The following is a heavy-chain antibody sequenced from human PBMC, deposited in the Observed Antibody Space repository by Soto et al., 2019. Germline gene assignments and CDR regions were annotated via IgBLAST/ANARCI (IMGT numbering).Heavy chain of an antibody. CDR1: GYSFTSYW. J-gene: IGHJ6*02. CDR2: IYPGDSDT. D-gene: IGHD3-3*01. CDR3: ARPYIDPRFGVVGYGMDV. V-gene: IGHV5-51*01. Sequence: VESLKISCKGSGYSFTSYWIGWVRQMPGKGLEWMGIIYPGDSDTRYSPSFQGQVTISADKSISTAYLQWSSLKASDTAMYYCARPYIDPRFGVVGYGMDVWGQGTTVTVSS.